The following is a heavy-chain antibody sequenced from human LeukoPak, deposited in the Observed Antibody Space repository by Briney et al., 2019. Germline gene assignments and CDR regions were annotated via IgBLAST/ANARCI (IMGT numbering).Heavy chain of an antibody. CDR3: ARDRYYDFWSGYYNLDYYYYYMDV. CDR2: ISAYNGNT. J-gene: IGHJ6*03. V-gene: IGHV1-18*01. CDR1: GYTFTSYG. Sequence: ASVKVSSKASGYTFTSYGISWVRQAPGQGLEWMGWISAYNGNTNYAQKLQGRVTMTTDTSTSTAYMELRSLRSDDTAVYYCARDRYYDFWSGYYNLDYYYYYMDVWGKGTTVTVSS. D-gene: IGHD3-3*01.